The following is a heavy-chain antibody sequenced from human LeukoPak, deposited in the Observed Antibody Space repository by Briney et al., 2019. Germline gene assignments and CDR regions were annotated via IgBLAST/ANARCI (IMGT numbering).Heavy chain of an antibody. J-gene: IGHJ3*02. V-gene: IGHV1-69*05. CDR3: AKLREMVWDNDAFDI. Sequence: SVKVSCKASGGTFSSYAISWVRQAPGQGLEWMGGIIPIFGTANYAQKFQGRVTITTDESTSTAYMELSSLRSEDTAVYYCAKLREMVWDNDAFDIWGQGTRVTVSS. D-gene: IGHD5-24*01. CDR1: GGTFSSYA. CDR2: IIPIFGTA.